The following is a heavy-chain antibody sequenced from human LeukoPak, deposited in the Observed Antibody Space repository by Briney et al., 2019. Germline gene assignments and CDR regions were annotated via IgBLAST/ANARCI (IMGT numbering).Heavy chain of an antibody. V-gene: IGHV3-30*01. CDR1: GFTFSSYA. D-gene: IGHD3-10*01. CDR2: ISYDGSNK. J-gene: IGHJ4*02. CDR3: ARNFAYGDY. Sequence: PGGSLRLSCAASGFTFSSYAMLWVRQAPGKGLEWVAVISYDGSNKYYADSVKGRFTISRDNSKNTLYLQMNSLRAEDTAVYYCARNFAYGDYWGQGTLVTVSS.